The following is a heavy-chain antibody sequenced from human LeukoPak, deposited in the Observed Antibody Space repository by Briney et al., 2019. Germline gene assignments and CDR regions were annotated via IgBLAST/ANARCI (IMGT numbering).Heavy chain of an antibody. CDR1: GFTFSSYT. CDR2: ISSTSGYI. CDR3: ARVGGGVTDY. J-gene: IGHJ4*02. D-gene: IGHD2-8*01. V-gene: IGHV3-21*01. Sequence: PGGSLRLSCAASGFTFSSYTMNWVRQAPGKGLEWVSSISSTSGYIYYADSVKGRFTISRDNAKNSLYLQMNSLRAEDTAVYYCARVGGGVTDYWGQGTLVTVSS.